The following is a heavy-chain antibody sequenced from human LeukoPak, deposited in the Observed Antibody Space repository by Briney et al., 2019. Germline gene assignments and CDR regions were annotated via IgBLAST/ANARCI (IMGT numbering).Heavy chain of an antibody. J-gene: IGHJ4*02. V-gene: IGHV4-39*07. CDR1: GGSIRSSYYY. CDR2: IYDSGST. D-gene: IGHD1-26*01. CDR3: ARGGRVVGATFPFGY. Sequence: SETLSLTCTVSGGSIRSSYYYWGWIRQPPGKGLEWIGSIYDSGSTYYNPSLKSRVTISVDTSKNQFSLKLSSVTAADTAVYYCARGGRVVGATFPFGYWGQGTLVTVSS.